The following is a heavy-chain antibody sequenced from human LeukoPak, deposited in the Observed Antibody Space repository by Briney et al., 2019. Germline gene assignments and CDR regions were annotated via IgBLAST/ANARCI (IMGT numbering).Heavy chain of an antibody. CDR2: IYSSGST. D-gene: IGHD3-16*01. Sequence: SETLSLTCTVSGASISSSYWSWIRQPAGKGLEWIGRIYSSGSTSYNPSLKSRVTMSLDMSKNQFSLRLSSVTAADTAIYFCARGPAVGANGDYYNYGMDVWGQGTTVLVSS. CDR3: ARGPAVGANGDYYNYGMDV. J-gene: IGHJ6*02. CDR1: GASISSSY. V-gene: IGHV4-4*07.